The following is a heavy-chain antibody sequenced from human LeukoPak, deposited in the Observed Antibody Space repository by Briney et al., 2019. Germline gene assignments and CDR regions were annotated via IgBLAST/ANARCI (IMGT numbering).Heavy chain of an antibody. CDR3: ARQNYDFWSGPPALFDP. CDR1: GGSISSSSYY. CDR2: IYYSGST. D-gene: IGHD3-3*01. Sequence: NTSETLSLTCTVSGGSISSSSYYWGWIRQPPGKGLEWIGSIYYSGSTYYNPSLKSRVTISVDTSKNQSSLKLSSVTAADTAVYYCARQNYDFWSGPPALFDPWGQGTLVTVSS. J-gene: IGHJ5*02. V-gene: IGHV4-39*01.